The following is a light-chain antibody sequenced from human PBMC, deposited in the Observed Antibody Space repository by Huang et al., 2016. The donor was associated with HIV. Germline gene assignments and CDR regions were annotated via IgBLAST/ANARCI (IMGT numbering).Light chain of an antibody. J-gene: IGKJ1*01. V-gene: IGKV2-29*03. CDR3: MQTIQPAT. CDR2: EGS. Sequence: DIVLTQTPLSLSVTPGQPASISCQSSQSLLHPDAKTYLYWYVPRPGQSPQLLIYEGSSRLSGVPDRFGGSGSGTDFTLNISRVEAEDAGVYSCMQTIQPATFGQGTKVEIK. CDR1: QSLLHPDAKTY.